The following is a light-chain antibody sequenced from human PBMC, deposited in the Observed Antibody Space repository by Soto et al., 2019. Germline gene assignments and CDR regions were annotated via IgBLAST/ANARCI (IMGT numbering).Light chain of an antibody. CDR3: SSYSGTNYHYV. CDR1: SSDVGGYNY. V-gene: IGLV2-8*01. J-gene: IGLJ1*01. Sequence: QSVPTQPPSAHGSVGRSVTISCTGNSSDVGGYNYVSWYQQHPGKAPKLMIYEVSERPSGVPDRFSGSKSGNTASLTVSGLQADDEADYYCSSYSGTNYHYVFGTGTKVTVL. CDR2: EVS.